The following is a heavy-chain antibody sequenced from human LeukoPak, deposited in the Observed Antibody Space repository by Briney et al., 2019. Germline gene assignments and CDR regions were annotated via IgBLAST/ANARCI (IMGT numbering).Heavy chain of an antibody. V-gene: IGHV3-15*01. Sequence: GGSLRLSCAASGFTFSNAWMSWVRQAPGKGPEWVGRIKSKTDGGTTDYAAPVKGRFTISRDDSKNTLYLQMNSLKTEDTAVYYCTTGVIMITFGGVIASDYWGQGTLVTVSS. J-gene: IGHJ4*02. D-gene: IGHD3-16*02. CDR1: GFTFSNAW. CDR2: IKSKTDGGTT. CDR3: TTGVIMITFGGVIASDY.